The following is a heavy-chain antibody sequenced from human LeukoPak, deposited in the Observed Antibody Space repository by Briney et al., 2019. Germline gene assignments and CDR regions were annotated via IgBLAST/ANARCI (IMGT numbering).Heavy chain of an antibody. V-gene: IGHV3-9*03. CDR3: AKDISHHYDSSGPYFDY. CDR1: GFTFDDYA. D-gene: IGHD3-22*01. Sequence: PGRSLRLSCAASGFTFDDYAMHWVRQAPGKGLEWVSGISWNSGSIGYADSVKGRFTISRDNAKNSLYLQMNSLRAEDMALYYCAKDISHHYDSSGPYFDYWGQGTLVTVSS. CDR2: ISWNSGSI. J-gene: IGHJ4*02.